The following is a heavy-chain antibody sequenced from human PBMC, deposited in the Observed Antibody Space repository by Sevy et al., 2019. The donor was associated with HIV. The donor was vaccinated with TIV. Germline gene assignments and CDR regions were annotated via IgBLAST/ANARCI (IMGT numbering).Heavy chain of an antibody. V-gene: IGHV3-23*01. CDR2: VSGSGDTT. Sequence: GGSLRLSCAASGFTFSSNAMSWVRQAPGKGLEWVSDVSGSGDTTWYADSVKARFTISRDNSKNTLYLQMNSLRDDDTALYYWARTTWATHAFDFWGQGTMVTVSS. D-gene: IGHD1-7*01. J-gene: IGHJ3*01. CDR1: GFTFSSNA. CDR3: ARTTWATHAFDF.